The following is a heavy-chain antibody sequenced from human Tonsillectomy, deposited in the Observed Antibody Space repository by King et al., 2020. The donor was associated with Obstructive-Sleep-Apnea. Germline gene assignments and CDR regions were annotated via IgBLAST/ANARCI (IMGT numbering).Heavy chain of an antibody. V-gene: IGHV3-9*01. Sequence: VQLVESGGGLVQPGRSLRLSCAASGFTFDDYAMHWVRQAPGKGLEWVSGMSWNSGSMGYADSVKGRFTISRDNAKNSLYLQMNSLRAEDTALYYCAKDRGSGSSSFDYWGQGNLVTVSS. CDR3: AKDRGSGSSSFDY. CDR2: MSWNSGSM. CDR1: GFTFDDYA. D-gene: IGHD3-10*01. J-gene: IGHJ4*02.